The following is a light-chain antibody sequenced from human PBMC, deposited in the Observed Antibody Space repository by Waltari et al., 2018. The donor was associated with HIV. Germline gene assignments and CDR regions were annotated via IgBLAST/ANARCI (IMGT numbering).Light chain of an antibody. Sequence: SYALTQSPSLSVSPGQTASITCSGDKLGDQYACWHQQKPGQSPVLVIYEDTKRPSGIPERFSGSSSGNTATLTIRGTQAVDAADYYCQAWDTSVWVFGGGTKLTVL. J-gene: IGLJ3*02. V-gene: IGLV3-1*01. CDR3: QAWDTSVWV. CDR1: KLGDQY. CDR2: EDT.